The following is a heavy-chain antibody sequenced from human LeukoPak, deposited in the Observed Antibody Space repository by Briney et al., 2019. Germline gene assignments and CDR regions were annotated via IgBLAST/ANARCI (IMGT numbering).Heavy chain of an antibody. CDR2: ISGPGGTT. CDR1: GFTFSSYD. V-gene: IGHV3-23*01. CDR3: AKHPRNSCSGGTCYWFDL. J-gene: IGHJ5*02. D-gene: IGHD2-15*01. Sequence: GGSLRLSCAASGFTFSSYDMSWVRQAPGKGLEWVSAISGPGGTTYCADSVKGRFTISRDNSKNTLYLQMNSLRAEDTAVYYCAKHPRNSCSGGTCYWFDLWGQGTLVTVSS.